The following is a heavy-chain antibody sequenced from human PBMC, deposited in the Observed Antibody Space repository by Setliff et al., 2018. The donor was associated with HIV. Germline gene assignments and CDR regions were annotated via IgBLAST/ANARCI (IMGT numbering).Heavy chain of an antibody. V-gene: IGHV4-39*01. J-gene: IGHJ4*02. Sequence: KPSETLSLTCTVSGGSITMTPYYWGWIRQPPGKGLEWIGSIYHSGITYDNPSLRSRVTLSVDTSKNQLSLRLSSVTAADTSVYYCARLSGGMVPNCWGQVTLVTVSS. CDR1: GGSITMTPYY. CDR2: IYHSGIT. CDR3: ARLSGGMVPNC. D-gene: IGHD3-10*01.